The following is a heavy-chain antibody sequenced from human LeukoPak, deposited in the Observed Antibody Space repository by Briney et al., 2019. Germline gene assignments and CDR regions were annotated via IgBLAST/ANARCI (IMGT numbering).Heavy chain of an antibody. CDR1: GFTFSSYW. CDR3: AREWGWEAAAGYGGDY. Sequence: GGSLRLSCAASGFTFSSYWMSWVRQAPGKGLEWVANIKQDGSEKYYVDSVKGRFTISRDNAKNSLYLQMNSLRAEDTAVYYCAREWGWEAAAGYGGDYWGQGTLVTVSS. D-gene: IGHD6-13*01. J-gene: IGHJ4*02. CDR2: IKQDGSEK. V-gene: IGHV3-7*01.